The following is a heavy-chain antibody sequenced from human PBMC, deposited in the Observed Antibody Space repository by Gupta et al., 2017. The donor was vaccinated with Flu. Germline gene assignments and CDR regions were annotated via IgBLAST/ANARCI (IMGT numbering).Heavy chain of an antibody. D-gene: IGHD6-13*01. CDR2: ISSSSSYI. CDR1: GFTFSSYS. J-gene: IGHJ4*02. V-gene: IGHV3-21*01. Sequence: EVQLVESGGGLVKPGGSLRLSCAASGFTFSSYSMHWVRQAPGKGLEWVSSISSSSSYIYYADSVKGRFTISRDNAKNSLYLQMNSLRAEDTAVYYCARDSRLVIAAAGTGFDYWGQGTLVTVSS. CDR3: ARDSRLVIAAAGTGFDY.